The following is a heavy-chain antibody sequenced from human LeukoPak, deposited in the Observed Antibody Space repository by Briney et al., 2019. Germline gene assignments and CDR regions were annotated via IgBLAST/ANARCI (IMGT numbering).Heavy chain of an antibody. CDR3: ARVADDFWSGYYYFDY. CDR2: ISGSGGST. Sequence: KTGGSLRLSCAASGFTFSSYAMSWVRQAPGKGLEWVSAISGSGGSTYYADSVKGRFTISRDNSKNTLYLQMNSLRAEDTAVYYCARVADDFWSGYYYFDYWGQGTLVTVSS. V-gene: IGHV3-23*01. J-gene: IGHJ4*02. CDR1: GFTFSSYA. D-gene: IGHD3-3*01.